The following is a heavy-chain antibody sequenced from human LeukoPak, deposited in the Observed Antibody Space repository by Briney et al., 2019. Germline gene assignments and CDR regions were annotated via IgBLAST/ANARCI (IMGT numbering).Heavy chain of an antibody. CDR1: GYTFTSYD. D-gene: IGHD2-15*01. J-gene: IGHJ6*02. V-gene: IGHV1-8*01. CDR3: ARGLLVAATGYYYYGMDV. Sequence: ASVKVSCKASGYTFTSYDINWVRQATGQGLEWMGWMNPNSGNTGYAQKFQGRVTMTRNTSIGTAYMELSSLRSEDTAVYYCARGLLVAATGYYYYGMDVWGQGTTVTVSS. CDR2: MNPNSGNT.